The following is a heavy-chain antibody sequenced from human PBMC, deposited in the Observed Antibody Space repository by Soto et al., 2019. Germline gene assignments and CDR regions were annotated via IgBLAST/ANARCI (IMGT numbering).Heavy chain of an antibody. D-gene: IGHD2-21*02. CDR2: INPNRGST. J-gene: IGHJ6*02. CDR3: AKVSGHSSDYYFALDV. V-gene: IGHV1-2*02. Sequence: ASVKVSCKASGYTFTDYYMYWVRQAPGQGREWMGWINPNRGSTDYLQKFQGRVTMTRDPSISTIYMELSSLRSDDTAVYYCAKVSGHSSDYYFALDVWGQGTTVTVSS. CDR1: GYTFTDYY.